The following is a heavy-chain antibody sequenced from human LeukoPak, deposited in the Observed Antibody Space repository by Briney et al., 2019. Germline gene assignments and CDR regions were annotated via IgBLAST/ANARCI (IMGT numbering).Heavy chain of an antibody. Sequence: SETLSLTCTVSGGSISSYYWSWIRQPPGKGLEWIGYTYDSGSTNYNRSLKSRVTISVDTSTNQFSLKLSSVTAADTAVYYCARHFYDSRGSYSFALDYWGQGTLVTVSS. D-gene: IGHD1-26*01. V-gene: IGHV4-59*08. CDR2: TYDSGST. CDR1: GGSISSYY. CDR3: ARHFYDSRGSYSFALDY. J-gene: IGHJ4*02.